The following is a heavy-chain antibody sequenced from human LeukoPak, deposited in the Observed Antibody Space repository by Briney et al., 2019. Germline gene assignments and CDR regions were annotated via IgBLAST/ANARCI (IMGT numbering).Heavy chain of an antibody. V-gene: IGHV4-34*01. CDR1: GGSFSGYY. CDR2: INHSGST. Sequence: SETLSLTCAVYGGSFSGYYWSWIRQPPGKGLEWMGEINHSGSTNYNPSLKSRVTISVDTSKNQFSLKLSSVTAADTAVYYCARGGGRVVVIGYYYMDVWGKGTTVTVSS. CDR3: ARGGGRVVVIGYYYMDV. D-gene: IGHD3-22*01. J-gene: IGHJ6*03.